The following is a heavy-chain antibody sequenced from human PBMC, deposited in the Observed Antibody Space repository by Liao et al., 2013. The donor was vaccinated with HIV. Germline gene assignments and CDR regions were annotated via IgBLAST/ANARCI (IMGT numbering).Heavy chain of an antibody. V-gene: IGHV4-61*05. CDR3: ARDRRTSGEWPLGLT. CDR1: GGSISSTSYY. J-gene: IGHJ5*02. D-gene: IGHD2-15*01. CDR2: IFNGGNV. Sequence: QLHLQESGPGLVKPSETLSLSCTVFGGSISSTSYYWGWIRQPAGKGLEWIGHIFNGGNVDYKPALKSRVTMSVDTSNNKFSLKLTSVTASDTAVYYCARDRRTSGEWPLGLTWGQGILVTVSP.